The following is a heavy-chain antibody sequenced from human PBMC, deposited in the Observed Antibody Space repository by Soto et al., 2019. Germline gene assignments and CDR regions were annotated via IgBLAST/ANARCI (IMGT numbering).Heavy chain of an antibody. CDR2: VWYDGSHQ. Sequence: QVQVLESGGGVVQPGRSLRLSCAASGFTFSSYGMHWVRQAPGKGLEWVALVWYDGSHQYYTDSVKGRFTISRDNSKNTLYLQMNSLRAEDTAVYYCARDLRRLATAVSELDCWGQGTLVTVSS. V-gene: IGHV3-33*01. D-gene: IGHD2-21*02. J-gene: IGHJ4*02. CDR1: GFTFSSYG. CDR3: ARDLRRLATAVSELDC.